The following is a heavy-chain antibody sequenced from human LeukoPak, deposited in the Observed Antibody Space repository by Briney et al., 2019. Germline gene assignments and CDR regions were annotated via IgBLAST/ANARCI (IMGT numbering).Heavy chain of an antibody. D-gene: IGHD3-16*01. CDR3: TRGAGWLIDY. CDR1: DDSISDYY. V-gene: IGHV4-59*01. Sequence: SSETLSLTCTVSDDSISDYYRGWIRQPPGKGLEWIGYFHNSGASTYNPSLKSRVTISADTSKNQFSLKLNSLTTADTAVYYCTRGAGWLIDYWGQGILVTVSS. J-gene: IGHJ4*02. CDR2: FHNSGAS.